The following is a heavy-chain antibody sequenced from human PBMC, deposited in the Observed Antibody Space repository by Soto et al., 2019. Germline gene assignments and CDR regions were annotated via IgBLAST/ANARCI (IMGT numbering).Heavy chain of an antibody. CDR2: IYHSGST. CDR1: SGSISSSNW. D-gene: IGHD6-13*01. CDR3: ASRFYSSSWYVGDYYYYYMDV. V-gene: IGHV4-4*02. Sequence: PSETLSLTCAVSSGSISSSNWWSWVRQPPGKGLEWIGEIYHSGSTNYNPSLKSRVTISVDKSKNQFSLKLSSVTAADTAVYYCASRFYSSSWYVGDYYYYYMDVWGKGTTVTVSS. J-gene: IGHJ6*03.